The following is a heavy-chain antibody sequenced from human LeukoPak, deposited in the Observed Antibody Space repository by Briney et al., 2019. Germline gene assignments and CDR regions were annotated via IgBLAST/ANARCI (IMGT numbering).Heavy chain of an antibody. CDR3: ATYRTSFIYWYFDL. V-gene: IGHV4-59*11. CDR2: MYHSGST. J-gene: IGHJ2*01. D-gene: IGHD2-2*01. Sequence: QPSETLSLTCTVSGGSISSHYWSWIRQPPGKGLEWIGYMYHSGSTNYNPSLKSRVSLSVDTSKNQFSLELSSVTAADTAVYYCATYRTSFIYWYFDLWGRGTLVTVSS. CDR1: GGSISSHY.